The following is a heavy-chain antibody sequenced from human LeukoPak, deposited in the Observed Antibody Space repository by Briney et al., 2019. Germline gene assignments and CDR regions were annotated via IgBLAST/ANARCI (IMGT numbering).Heavy chain of an antibody. CDR3: ARDPGYCSGGSCYAGDY. J-gene: IGHJ4*02. V-gene: IGHV1-2*04. D-gene: IGHD2-15*01. Sequence: ASVKVSCKASGYTFTGYYMHWVRQAPGQGLEWMGWINPNSGGTNYAQKFQGWVTMTRDTSISTAYMELSRLRSDDTAVYYRARDPGYCSGGSCYAGDYWGQGTLVTVSS. CDR2: INPNSGGT. CDR1: GYTFTGYY.